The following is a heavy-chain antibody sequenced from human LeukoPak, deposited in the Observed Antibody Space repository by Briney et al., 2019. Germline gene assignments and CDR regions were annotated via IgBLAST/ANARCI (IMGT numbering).Heavy chain of an antibody. J-gene: IGHJ5*02. CDR3: ARYGMAAEGIWWFDP. D-gene: IGHD6-13*01. CDR1: GGSLNGYY. CDR2: IDHSGST. Sequence: KTSETLSLTCAVYGGSLNGYYWSWICQPPGKRLEWIGEIDHSGSTQYNPSLKSRVTISLDTSKKQFSLKLTSLTAADTAFYYCARYGMAAEGIWWFDPWGQGTLVTVSS. V-gene: IGHV4-34*01.